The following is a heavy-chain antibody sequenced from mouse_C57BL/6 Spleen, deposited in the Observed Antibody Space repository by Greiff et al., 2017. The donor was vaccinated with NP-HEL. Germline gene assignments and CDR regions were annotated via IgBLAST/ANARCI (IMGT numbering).Heavy chain of an antibody. CDR1: GYTFTSYW. J-gene: IGHJ3*01. CDR3: ARGDAFAY. Sequence: VQLQQSGAELVKPGASVKLSCKASGYTFTSYWMQWVKQRPGQGLEWIGEIDPSDSYTNYNQKFKGKATLTVDTSSSTAYMQLSSLTSEDSAVYYCARGDAFAYWGKGTLVTVSA. D-gene: IGHD3-3*01. V-gene: IGHV1-50*01. CDR2: IDPSDSYT.